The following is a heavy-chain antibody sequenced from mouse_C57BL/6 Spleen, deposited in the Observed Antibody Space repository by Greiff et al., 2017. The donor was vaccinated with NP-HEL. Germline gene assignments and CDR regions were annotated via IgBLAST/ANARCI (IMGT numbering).Heavy chain of an antibody. Sequence: QQSCKASGYTFTSYWMHWVKQRPGRGLEWIGRIDPSRGGTQYNEKFKSKATLTVDKTSSTAYMQLSSLTSEDSAVYYCERQDPTWDYDGAWFAYWGQGTLVTVSA. J-gene: IGHJ3*01. CDR3: ERQDPTWDYDGAWFAY. D-gene: IGHD2-4*01. V-gene: IGHV1-72*01. CDR1: GYTFTSYW. CDR2: IDPSRGGT.